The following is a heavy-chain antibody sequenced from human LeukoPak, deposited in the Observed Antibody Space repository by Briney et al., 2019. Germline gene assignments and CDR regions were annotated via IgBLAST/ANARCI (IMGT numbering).Heavy chain of an antibody. D-gene: IGHD3-16*02. Sequence: ASVKVSCKASGYTSTGYYMHWVRQAPGQGLEWMGWINPNSGGTNYAQKFQGRVTMTRGTSISTAYMELSRLRSDDTAVYYCARSTMGFGGVIAAPAGLDYWGQGALVTVSS. V-gene: IGHV1-2*02. J-gene: IGHJ4*02. CDR3: ARSTMGFGGVIAAPAGLDY. CDR2: INPNSGGT. CDR1: GYTSTGYY.